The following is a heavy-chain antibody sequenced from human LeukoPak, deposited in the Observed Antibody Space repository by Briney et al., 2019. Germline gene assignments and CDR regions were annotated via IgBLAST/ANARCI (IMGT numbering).Heavy chain of an antibody. Sequence: PSETLSLTCIISGGSISLYFWTWIRQPPGGGLEWIGNVYYSGSTNYNPSLESRFTISVDTSKNQFSLKLTSVTAADTGVYYCARVRGRNTFDVFDIWGQGTVVTVSS. V-gene: IGHV4-59*01. D-gene: IGHD4-11*01. J-gene: IGHJ3*02. CDR2: VYYSGST. CDR3: ARVRGRNTFDVFDI. CDR1: GGSISLYF.